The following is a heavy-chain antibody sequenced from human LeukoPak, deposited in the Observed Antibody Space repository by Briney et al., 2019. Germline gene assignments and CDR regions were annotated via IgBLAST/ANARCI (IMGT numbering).Heavy chain of an antibody. Sequence: SETLPLTCTVSGGSISSGSYYWSWIRQPAGKGLEWIGRIYTSGSTNYNPSLKSRVTISVDTSKNQFSLKLSSVTAADTAVYYCARCPSIYMDVWGKGTTVTVSS. J-gene: IGHJ6*03. V-gene: IGHV4-61*02. CDR2: IYTSGST. CDR3: ARCPSIYMDV. CDR1: GGSISSGSYY. D-gene: IGHD4-11*01.